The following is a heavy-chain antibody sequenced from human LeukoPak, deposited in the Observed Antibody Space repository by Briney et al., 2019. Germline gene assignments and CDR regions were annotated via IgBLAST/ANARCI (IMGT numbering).Heavy chain of an antibody. J-gene: IGHJ2*01. D-gene: IGHD3-22*01. CDR3: ARLAFYYDRSGPADWYFDL. Sequence: PSETQSLTCTAAGDFIGSVSWSWIRQPPEKGLECIGSLLHSGDTNYSPSLKSRLTISVDTSKKQLSLKLKSVTASDTAVYYCARLAFYYDRSGPADWYFDLWGRGTLVTVSS. CDR1: GDFIGSVS. V-gene: IGHV4-59*08. CDR2: LLHSGDT.